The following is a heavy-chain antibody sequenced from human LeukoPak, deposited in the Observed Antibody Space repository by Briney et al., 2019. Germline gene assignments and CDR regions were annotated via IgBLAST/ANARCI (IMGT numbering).Heavy chain of an antibody. CDR2: IYTSGST. CDR1: SDSISSRDYY. D-gene: IGHD3-22*01. Sequence: SETLSLTCTVSSDSISSRDYYWSWIRQPAGKGLEWIGRIYTSGSTNYNPSLKSRVTMSVDTSKNQFSLKLSSVTAADTAVYYCARDGRYYYDSSGYYDWFDPWGQGTLVTVSS. J-gene: IGHJ5*02. CDR3: ARDGRYYYDSSGYYDWFDP. V-gene: IGHV4-61*02.